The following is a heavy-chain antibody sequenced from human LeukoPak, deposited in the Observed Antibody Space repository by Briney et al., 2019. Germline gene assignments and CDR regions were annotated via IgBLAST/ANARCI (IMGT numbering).Heavy chain of an antibody. D-gene: IGHD6-13*01. CDR2: ISGSGGST. V-gene: IGHV3-23*01. CDR3: AKTSSIAAGYYFDY. CDR1: GFTFSSYA. Sequence: GGSLRLSCAASGFTFSSYAMSWGRPAPGKGLEWVSAISGSGGSTYYADSVKGRFTISRDNSKNTLYLQMNSLRAEDTAVYYCAKTSSIAAGYYFDYWGQGTLVTVSS. J-gene: IGHJ4*02.